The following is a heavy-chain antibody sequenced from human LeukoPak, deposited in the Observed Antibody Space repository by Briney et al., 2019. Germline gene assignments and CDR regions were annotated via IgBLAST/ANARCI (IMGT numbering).Heavy chain of an antibody. V-gene: IGHV5-51*01. J-gene: IGHJ5*02. D-gene: IGHD2-15*01. CDR1: GYSINNYW. CDR3: ARQEYCSGGSCYTWFDP. Sequence: PGESLQISCKGSGYSINNYWIGWVRPMPGKGLEWMGIIYPADSDIRYSPSFQGQVTISADKSISTAYLQWSSLKASDTAMYYCARQEYCSGGSCYTWFDPWGQGTLVTVSS. CDR2: IYPADSDI.